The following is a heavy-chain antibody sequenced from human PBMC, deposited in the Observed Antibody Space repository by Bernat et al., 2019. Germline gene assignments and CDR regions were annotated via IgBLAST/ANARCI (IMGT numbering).Heavy chain of an antibody. CDR3: ARYIAVAGTIEAGFDY. CDR1: VGSFSVYY. Sequence: QVQLQQWGAGLLKPWKTLSLTCAFYVGSFSVYYWTWIRRPPGKGLEWIGEINHSGSTNYNPSLKSRVTISVDTSKNQFSLKLSSVTAADTAVYYGARYIAVAGTIEAGFDYWGQGTLVTVSS. CDR2: INHSGST. J-gene: IGHJ4*02. V-gene: IGHV4-34*01. D-gene: IGHD6-19*01.